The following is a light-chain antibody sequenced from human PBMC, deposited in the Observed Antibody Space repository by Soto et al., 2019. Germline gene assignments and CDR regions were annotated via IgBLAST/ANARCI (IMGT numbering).Light chain of an antibody. CDR2: TNN. CDR3: AAWEDSLNGWV. J-gene: IGLJ3*02. CDR1: SSNIGINT. V-gene: IGLV1-44*01. Sequence: QSVLTQPPSASGTPGQRVTISCSGGSSNIGINTVNWYQQVPGTAPKLLIYTNNQRPSGVPDRFSGAKAGNSASLSISGLQSEDEADYYCAAWEDSLNGWVFGGGTKLTVL.